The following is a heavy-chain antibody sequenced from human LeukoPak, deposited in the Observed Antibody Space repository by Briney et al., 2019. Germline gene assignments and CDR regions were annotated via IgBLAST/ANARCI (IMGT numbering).Heavy chain of an antibody. J-gene: IGHJ6*03. Sequence: SVKVSCKASGGTFSSYAISWVRQAPGQGLEWMGGIIPIFGTANYAQKFQGRVTITADKSTSTAYMELSSLRSEDTAVYYCARGPGITMIVVVNNYYMDVWGKGTTVTVSS. CDR1: GGTFSSYA. D-gene: IGHD3-22*01. V-gene: IGHV1-69*06. CDR2: IIPIFGTA. CDR3: ARGPGITMIVVVNNYYMDV.